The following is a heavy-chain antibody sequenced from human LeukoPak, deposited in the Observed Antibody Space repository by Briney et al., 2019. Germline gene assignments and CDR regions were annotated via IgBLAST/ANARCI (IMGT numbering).Heavy chain of an antibody. Sequence: GGSLRLSCAASGFIFTTYAMHWVRQAPGKGLEWVAIISYDGNYRNYADPVKGRFTISRDNSKNTLYLQMNSLGAEDTAVYYCTRPAPSGGIVYGFHIWGQGTMVTVSS. CDR2: ISYDGNYR. CDR3: TRPAPSGGIVYGFHI. J-gene: IGHJ3*02. V-gene: IGHV3-30*03. CDR1: GFIFTTYA. D-gene: IGHD3-10*01.